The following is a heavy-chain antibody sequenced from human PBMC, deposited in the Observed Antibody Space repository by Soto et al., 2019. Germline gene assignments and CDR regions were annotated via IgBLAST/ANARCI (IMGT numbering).Heavy chain of an antibody. V-gene: IGHV3-30-3*01. J-gene: IGHJ6*02. CDR3: ARDDKAGYFDWLAKMGYYYGMDV. CDR1: GFTFSSCA. Sequence: GGSLRLSSAASGFTFSSCAMHWVRQAPGKGLEWVAVISYDGSNKYYADSVKGRFTISRDNSKNTLYLQMNSLRAEDTAVYYCARDDKAGYFDWLAKMGYYYGMDVWGQGTTVTVSS. CDR2: ISYDGSNK. D-gene: IGHD3-9*01.